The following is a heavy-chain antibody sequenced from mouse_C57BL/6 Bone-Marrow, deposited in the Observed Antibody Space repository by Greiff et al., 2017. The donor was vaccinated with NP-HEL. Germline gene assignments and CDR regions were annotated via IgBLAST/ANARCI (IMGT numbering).Heavy chain of an antibody. CDR3: ARWGVVAPY. V-gene: IGHV1-59*01. J-gene: IGHJ2*01. Sequence: QVQLQQPGAELVRPGTSVKLSCKASGYTFTSYWMHWVKQRPGQGLEWIGVIDPSDSYTNYNQKFKGKATLTVDTSSSTAYMQLSSLTSEDSAVYYCARWGVVAPYWGQGTTLTVSS. D-gene: IGHD1-1*01. CDR1: GYTFTSYW. CDR2: IDPSDSYT.